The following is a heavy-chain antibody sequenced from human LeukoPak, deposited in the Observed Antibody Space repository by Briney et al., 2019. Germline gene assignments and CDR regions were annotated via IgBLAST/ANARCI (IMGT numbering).Heavy chain of an antibody. Sequence: GGSLRLSCAASGFTFSSYSMNWVRQAPGKGLEWVSYISSSSSTMYYADSVKGRFSISRDNAKNSLYLQMNSLRAEDTAVYYCARDCRDGYNKRPNDAFDIWGQGTMVTVSS. D-gene: IGHD5-24*01. CDR1: GFTFSSYS. V-gene: IGHV3-48*01. CDR3: ARDCRDGYNKRPNDAFDI. CDR2: ISSSSSTM. J-gene: IGHJ3*02.